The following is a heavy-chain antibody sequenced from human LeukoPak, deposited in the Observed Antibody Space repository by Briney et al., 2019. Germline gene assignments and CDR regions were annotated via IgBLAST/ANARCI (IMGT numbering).Heavy chain of an antibody. V-gene: IGHV3-7*05. CDR1: GFTFSSYW. Sequence: GGSLRLSCSASGFTFSSYWMSWVRQAPGKGLEWVANIKQDGSEKYYVDSVKGRFTISRDNAKNSLYLQMNSLRAEDTAVYYCARDQRYCSSRSCPWEPFDYWGQGTLVTVSS. CDR2: IKQDGSEK. CDR3: ARDQRYCSSRSCPWEPFDY. D-gene: IGHD2-2*01. J-gene: IGHJ4*02.